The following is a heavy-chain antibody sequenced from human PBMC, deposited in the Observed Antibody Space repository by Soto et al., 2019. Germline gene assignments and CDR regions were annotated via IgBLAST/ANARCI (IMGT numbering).Heavy chain of an antibody. Sequence: GGSLRLSCAASGFTFSSYSMNWVRQAPGKGLEWVSSISSSSSYIYYADSVKGRFTISRDNAKNSLYLQMNSLRAEDTAVYYCARDGGSYYFDYWGQGTLVTVSS. V-gene: IGHV3-21*01. J-gene: IGHJ4*02. CDR2: ISSSSSYI. CDR1: GFTFSSYS. D-gene: IGHD1-26*01. CDR3: ARDGGSYYFDY.